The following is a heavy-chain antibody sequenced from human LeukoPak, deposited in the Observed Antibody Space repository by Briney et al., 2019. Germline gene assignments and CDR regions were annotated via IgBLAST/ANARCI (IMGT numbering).Heavy chain of an antibody. D-gene: IGHD1-1*01. CDR2: ISSSSSYI. J-gene: IGHJ4*02. V-gene: IGHV3-21*01. CDR3: ARDMDSGSPYDY. Sequence: GGSLRLSCAASGFTFSSYSMNWLRQAPGKGLEWVSSISSSSSYIYYADSVKGRFTISRDNAKNSLYLQMYSLRAEDTAVYYCARDMDSGSPYDYWGQGTLVTVSS. CDR1: GFTFSSYS.